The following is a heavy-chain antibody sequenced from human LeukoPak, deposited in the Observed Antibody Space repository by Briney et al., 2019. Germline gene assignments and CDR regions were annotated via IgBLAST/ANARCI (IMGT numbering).Heavy chain of an antibody. CDR1: GDSVSSNSAA. D-gene: IGHD6-13*01. V-gene: IGHV6-1*01. CDR2: TYYRSKWYN. CDR3: ARVALLRDSSSWYIYYGMDV. J-gene: IGHJ6*02. Sequence: SQTLSLTCAISGDSVSSNSAAWNWIRQSLSRGLEWLGRTYYRSKWYNDYAVSVKSRITINPDTSKNQFSLQLNSVTPEDTAVYYCARVALLRDSSSWYIYYGMDVWGQGTTVTVSS.